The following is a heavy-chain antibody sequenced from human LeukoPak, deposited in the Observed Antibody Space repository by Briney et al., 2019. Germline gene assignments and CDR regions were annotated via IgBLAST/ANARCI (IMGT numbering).Heavy chain of an antibody. CDR1: RYTFTSYD. CDR3: ARPYSSSSADWFDP. Sequence: ASVNVSCEASRYTFTSYDINWVRQATEQGLEWMGWMNPNSGKTGYAQKFQGRVTMTRNTSISTAYMELSSLRSEDTAVYYCARPYSSSSADWFDPWGQGTLVTVSS. J-gene: IGHJ5*02. CDR2: MNPNSGKT. D-gene: IGHD6-6*01. V-gene: IGHV1-8*01.